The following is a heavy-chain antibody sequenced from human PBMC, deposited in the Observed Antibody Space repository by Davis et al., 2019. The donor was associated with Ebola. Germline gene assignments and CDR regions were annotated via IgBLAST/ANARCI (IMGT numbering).Heavy chain of an antibody. D-gene: IGHD6-19*01. CDR3: ARLGSGWYWYFDL. J-gene: IGHJ2*01. CDR2: INPHNGNT. V-gene: IGHV1-18*04. CDR1: GYTFTNYG. Sequence: AASVKVSCKASGYTFTNYGITWVRQAPGQGLEWMGWINPHNGNTNYAQNVQGRVIMTSDTATTTAYMELRSLRSDDTAVYYCARLGSGWYWYFDLWGRGTLVTVSS.